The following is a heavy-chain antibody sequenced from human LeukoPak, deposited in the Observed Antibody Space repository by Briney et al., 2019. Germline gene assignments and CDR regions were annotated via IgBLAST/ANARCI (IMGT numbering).Heavy chain of an antibody. J-gene: IGHJ4*02. D-gene: IGHD3-22*01. Sequence: PGGSLRLSCAASGFTFSNAWMTWVRQAPGKGLEWVSSISSSSSYIYYADSVKGRFTISRDNAKNSLYLQMNSLRAEDTAVYYCARDTTYYDSSGSDYWGQGTLVTVSS. V-gene: IGHV3-21*01. CDR3: ARDTTYYDSSGSDY. CDR2: ISSSSSYI. CDR1: GFTFSNAW.